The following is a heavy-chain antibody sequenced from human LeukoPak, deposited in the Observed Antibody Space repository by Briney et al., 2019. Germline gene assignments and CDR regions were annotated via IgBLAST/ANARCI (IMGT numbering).Heavy chain of an antibody. CDR1: GYSFSTYW. Sequence: GESLKISFKASGYSFSTYWIAWVRPMPGKGVEWMGIIYPGDSDTRYSPSFQGQVTISADKSFTTAYLQWSSLKASDTAMYYCARRQYGTDHDVFDIWGQGTMVTVSS. CDR3: ARRQYGTDHDVFDI. CDR2: IYPGDSDT. V-gene: IGHV5-51*01. D-gene: IGHD4-17*01. J-gene: IGHJ3*02.